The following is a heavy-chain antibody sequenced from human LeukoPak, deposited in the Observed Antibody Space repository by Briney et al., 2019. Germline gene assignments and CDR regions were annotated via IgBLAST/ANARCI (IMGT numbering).Heavy chain of an antibody. J-gene: IGHJ4*02. CDR2: ISAYNGNT. CDR3: AREARYSGYDFPDY. D-gene: IGHD5-12*01. CDR1: GYTFTSYG. Sequence: GASVKVSCKASGYTFTSYGISRVRQAPGQGREWMGWISAYNGNTNYAQTLQGRVTMTTDTSTSTAYMELRSLRSDDTAVYYCAREARYSGYDFPDYWGQGTLVTISS. V-gene: IGHV1-18*01.